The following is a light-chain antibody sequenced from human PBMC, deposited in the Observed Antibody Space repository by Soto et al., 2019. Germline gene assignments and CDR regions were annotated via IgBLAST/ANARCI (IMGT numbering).Light chain of an antibody. Sequence: QSAMTQPRSVSGSPGQSVTISCTGTSSPVGGHHYVSWYQQFPGKAPKLMIYAVSQRPSGVPDRFSGSESGNTASLTISGLQADDEADYYCCSYAGRYTYVFGSGTKVTVL. V-gene: IGLV2-11*01. CDR1: SSPVGGHHY. CDR3: CSYAGRYTYV. J-gene: IGLJ1*01. CDR2: AVS.